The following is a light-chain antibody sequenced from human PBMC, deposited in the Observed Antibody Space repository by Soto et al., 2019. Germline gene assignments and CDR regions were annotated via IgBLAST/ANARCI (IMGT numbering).Light chain of an antibody. J-gene: IGLJ2*01. CDR1: SSDIGTYNL. Sequence: QSALTQPASVSGSPGQSITISCTGTSSDIGTYNLVSWYQQHPAEAPKLIIYEGSKRPSGVSWRFSGSKSGNSASLTISGLQAEDEADYYCCSFAGSGTWVFGGGTQLTVL. CDR2: EGS. CDR3: CSFAGSGTWV. V-gene: IGLV2-23*01.